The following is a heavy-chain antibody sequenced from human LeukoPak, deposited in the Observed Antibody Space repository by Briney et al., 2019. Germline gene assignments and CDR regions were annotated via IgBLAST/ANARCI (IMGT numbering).Heavy chain of an antibody. Sequence: ASVKVSCKASGYTFTSYDTSWVRQATGQGLEWMGWMNPNSANTGYAQKFQGRVTMTRDTSISTAYMELSSLTSEDTAVYYGARGPSYGSGSYNIYGIDYWGQGTLVTVSS. J-gene: IGHJ4*02. V-gene: IGHV1-8*01. D-gene: IGHD3-10*01. CDR2: MNPNSANT. CDR3: ARGPSYGSGSYNIYGIDY. CDR1: GYTFTSYD.